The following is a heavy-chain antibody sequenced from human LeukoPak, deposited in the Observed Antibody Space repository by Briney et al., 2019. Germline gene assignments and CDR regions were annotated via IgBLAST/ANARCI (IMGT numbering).Heavy chain of an antibody. CDR2: IIPIFGTA. D-gene: IGHD2-15*01. V-gene: IGHV1-69*06. Sequence: SVKVSCKASGGTFSNYAISWVRQAPGQGLEWMGGIIPIFGTANYAQKFQGRVTITADKSTSTAYMELSSLRSEDTAVYYCASVGYCSGGSCYHYFDYWGQGTLVTVSS. CDR1: GGTFSNYA. CDR3: ASVGYCSGGSCYHYFDY. J-gene: IGHJ4*02.